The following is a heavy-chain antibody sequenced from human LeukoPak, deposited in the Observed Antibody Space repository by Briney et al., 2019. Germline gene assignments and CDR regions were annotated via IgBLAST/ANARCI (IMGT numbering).Heavy chain of an antibody. V-gene: IGHV3-7*01. CDR1: GFTFSSYS. D-gene: IGHD2-15*01. Sequence: GVSLRLSCAASGFTFSSYSMNWVRQAPGKGREWVANTKPDGSAEYNADSVRGRFTASRYNANNLLYLQMNRLRAEDTAVYYCARDGGLHTNFDYWGQGTLLTVSS. CDR2: TKPDGSAE. J-gene: IGHJ4*02. CDR3: ARDGGLHTNFDY.